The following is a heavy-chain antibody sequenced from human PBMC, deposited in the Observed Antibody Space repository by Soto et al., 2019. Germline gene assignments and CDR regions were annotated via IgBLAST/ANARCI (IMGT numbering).Heavy chain of an antibody. CDR2: IYYSGSN. J-gene: IGHJ4*02. Sequence: QLQLQESGPGLVKPSETLSLTCSVSGGSVSSSSYYWGWIRQPPGKGLQWIGTIYYSGSNYYNPSLKSRVTISVDTSKNQFSLKLSSVTAAYTAVYYCASSDGGSTIDYWGQGALVTVSS. CDR3: ASSDGGSTIDY. CDR1: GGSVSSSSYY. V-gene: IGHV4-39*01.